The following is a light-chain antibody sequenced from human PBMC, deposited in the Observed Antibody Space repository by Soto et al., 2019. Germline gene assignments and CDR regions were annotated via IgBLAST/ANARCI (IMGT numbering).Light chain of an antibody. Sequence: DIQMTQSPSSLSASIGDRVSITCRASQSISSYLNWFQQKPGEAPKLLIQAASTLQSGVPSRFSGGGSVIDFTLTINSLQPEDFAFYYCHQSYSVPVTFVQGTKL. CDR2: AAS. CDR1: QSISSY. V-gene: IGKV1-39*01. CDR3: HQSYSVPVT. J-gene: IGKJ2*01.